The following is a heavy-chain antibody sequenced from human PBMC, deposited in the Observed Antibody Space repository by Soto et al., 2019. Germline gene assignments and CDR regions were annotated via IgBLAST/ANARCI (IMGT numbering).Heavy chain of an antibody. Sequence: GGSLRLSCAASGFTFSSYSMNWVRQAPGKGLEWVSYISSSSSTIYYADSVKGRFTISRDNAKNSLYLQMNSLRAADTAVYYCARGLVRYFDWLSTHRPTNWFDPWGQGTLVTVSS. CDR1: GFTFSSYS. D-gene: IGHD3-9*01. V-gene: IGHV3-48*01. CDR2: ISSSSSTI. CDR3: ARGLVRYFDWLSTHRPTNWFDP. J-gene: IGHJ5*02.